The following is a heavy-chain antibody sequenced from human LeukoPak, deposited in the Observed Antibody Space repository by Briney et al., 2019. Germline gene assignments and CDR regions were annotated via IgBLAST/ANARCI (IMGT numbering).Heavy chain of an antibody. CDR2: ISPFFDVA. CDR1: GGNFGNYV. D-gene: IGHD6-6*01. V-gene: IGHV1-69*04. J-gene: IGHJ6*02. Sequence: GASVKVSCKASGGNFGNYVIHWVRQAPGQGFEWMGRISPFFDVANYAQRFQDRVTFTADKITNTAYMQISSLKSEDTAMYFCARDTNEEYSSSSDGLAVWGQGTTVTVSS. CDR3: ARDTNEEYSSSSDGLAV.